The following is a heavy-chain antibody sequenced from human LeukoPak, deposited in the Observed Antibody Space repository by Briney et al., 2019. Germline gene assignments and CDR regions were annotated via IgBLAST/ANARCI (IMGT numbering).Heavy chain of an antibody. J-gene: IGHJ4*02. CDR3: AKANFLYCSSSTCLFDY. CDR2: INPNDGDT. Sequence: AAVKVSCKASGYTFTDYYMHWVRQAPGQGFEWMGWINPNDGDTNYAQKFQGRVTMTRDTSINTAHMEVSRLRSDDTAVYYCAKANFLYCSSSTCLFDYWGQGTLVTVSS. V-gene: IGHV1-2*02. CDR1: GYTFTDYY. D-gene: IGHD2-2*01.